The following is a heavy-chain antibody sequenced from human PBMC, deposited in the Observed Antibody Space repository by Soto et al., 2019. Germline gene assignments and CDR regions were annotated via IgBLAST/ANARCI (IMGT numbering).Heavy chain of an antibody. J-gene: IGHJ6*03. Sequence: PSETLSLTCTVSGGSISSDYWSWIRQPPGKGLEWIGYIYYSGSTNYNPSLKSRVTISIDASKNQFSLELSTVTDADTAVFYCARDRGHGEYHYSFTDVWGKGTTVTVSS. D-gene: IGHD3-10*01. CDR3: ARDRGHGEYHYSFTDV. V-gene: IGHV4-59*01. CDR2: IYYSGST. CDR1: GGSISSDY.